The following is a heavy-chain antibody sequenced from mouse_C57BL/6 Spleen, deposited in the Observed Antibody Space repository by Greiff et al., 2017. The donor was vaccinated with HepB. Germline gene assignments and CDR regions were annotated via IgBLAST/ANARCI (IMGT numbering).Heavy chain of an antibody. CDR1: GFTFSSYG. Sequence: DVMLVESGGDLVKPGGSLKLSCAASGFTFSSYGMSWVRQTPDKRLEWVATISSGGSYTYYPDSVKGRFTISRDNAKNTLYLQMSSLKSEDTAMYYCARHAPIPPITTVVDGYFDVWGTGTTVTVSS. CDR3: ARHAPIPPITTVVDGYFDV. D-gene: IGHD1-1*01. J-gene: IGHJ1*03. CDR2: ISSGGSYT. V-gene: IGHV5-6*02.